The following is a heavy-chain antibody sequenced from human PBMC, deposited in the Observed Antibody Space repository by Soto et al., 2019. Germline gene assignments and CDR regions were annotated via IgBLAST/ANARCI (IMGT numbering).Heavy chain of an antibody. Sequence: GGSLRLSCAASGFSFSCYAMSWVRQAAGKGLEGVSTISGIDGKTFYADSVKGRFSISRDTSKNTLYLQMNSLRADDTPVYYCARWSYLDYWGQGPPVTVSS. CDR2: ISGIDGKT. CDR3: ARWSYLDY. CDR1: GFSFSCYA. J-gene: IGHJ4*02. V-gene: IGHV3-23*01. D-gene: IGHD2-15*01.